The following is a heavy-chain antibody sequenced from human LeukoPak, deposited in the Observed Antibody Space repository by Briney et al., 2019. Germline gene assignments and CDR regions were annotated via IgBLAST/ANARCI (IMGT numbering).Heavy chain of an antibody. J-gene: IGHJ4*02. CDR2: IWYDGSNK. D-gene: IGHD3-22*01. CDR1: GFTFSSYG. CDR3: ARNYYDSSGYYYHDY. V-gene: IGHV3-33*01. Sequence: GGSLRLSCAASGFTFSSYGMHWVRQAPGKGLEWVAVIWYDGSNKYYADSVKGRFTISRDNSENTLYLQMNSLRAEDTAVYYCARNYYDSSGYYYHDYWGQGTLVTVSS.